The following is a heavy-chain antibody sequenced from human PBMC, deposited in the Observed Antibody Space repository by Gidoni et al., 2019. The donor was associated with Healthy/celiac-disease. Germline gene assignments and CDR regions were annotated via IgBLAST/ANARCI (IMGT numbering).Heavy chain of an antibody. CDR2: LIPIIGTA. J-gene: IGHJ6*03. CDR3: ARGFRGGRGYYIRRSHYYCYMDI. D-gene: IGHD3-3*01. Sequence: VQLVQSGAEVKKPGSSVQVSCKASGGSFSSYAISWVRQAPGQGLEWMGGLIPIIGTANDAQKCQSRITITADESTSTAYMELSSLRSEETAVYYSARGFRGGRGYYIRRSHYYCYMDIWGKGTTVTVSS. CDR1: GGSFSSYA. V-gene: IGHV1-69*01.